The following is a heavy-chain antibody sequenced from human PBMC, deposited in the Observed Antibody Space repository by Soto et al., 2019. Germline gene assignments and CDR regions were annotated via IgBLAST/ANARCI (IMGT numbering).Heavy chain of an antibody. J-gene: IGHJ5*02. CDR3: ARMYSSGSGWFHP. V-gene: IGHV4-31*03. CDR2: FYSSGSI. CDR1: GYSITAGGYY. Sequence: SETLSLTCFVSGYSITAGGYYWSWIRHHPGKGPEWIGSFYSSGSIIYNPSLRSRVSISGDTSSNQFSMSLTSVTAADTARYYCARMYSSGSGWFHPWGQGTLVTVSS. D-gene: IGHD6-19*01.